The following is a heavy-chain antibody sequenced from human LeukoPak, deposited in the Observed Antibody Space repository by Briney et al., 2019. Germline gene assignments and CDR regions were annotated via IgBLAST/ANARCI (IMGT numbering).Heavy chain of an antibody. CDR3: AREVRGVITSYYFDS. Sequence: GGSLRLSCAASGFTFSSYSMNWVRQAPGKGLKWVSYISSSSSTIYYADSVKGRFTISRDNAKNSLYLQMNSLRAEDTAVYYCAREVRGVITSYYFDSWGQGTLVTVSS. CDR1: GFTFSSYS. J-gene: IGHJ4*02. CDR2: ISSSSSTI. D-gene: IGHD3-10*01. V-gene: IGHV3-48*04.